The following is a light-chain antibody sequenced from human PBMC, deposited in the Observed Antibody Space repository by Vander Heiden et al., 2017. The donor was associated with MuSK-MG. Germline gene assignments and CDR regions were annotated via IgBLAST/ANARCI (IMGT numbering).Light chain of an antibody. J-gene: IGLJ2*01. CDR2: QNN. CDR1: KLGDKY. Sequence: SFDLTQPPSMSVSPGQTASVPCSGDKLGDKYVCWYQQKPGQSPVLVIYQNNKRPSGIPERFSGSISEDTATLTISGTQPLDEADYYCQAWDSSTADVFGGGTKLTVL. V-gene: IGLV3-1*01. CDR3: QAWDSSTADV.